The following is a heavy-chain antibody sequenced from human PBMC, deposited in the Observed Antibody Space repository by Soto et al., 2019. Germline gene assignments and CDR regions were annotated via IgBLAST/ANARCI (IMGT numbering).Heavy chain of an antibody. J-gene: IGHJ4*02. CDR1: GGSISSYY. D-gene: IGHD5-18*01. CDR2: IYYSGST. V-gene: IGHV4-59*08. Sequence: SETLSLTCTVSGGSISSYYWSWFRQPPGKGLEWIGYIYYSGSTNYNPSLKSRVTISVDTSKNQFSLKLSSVTAADTAVYYCARRYGSWFDYWGQGTLVTVSS. CDR3: ARRYGSWFDY.